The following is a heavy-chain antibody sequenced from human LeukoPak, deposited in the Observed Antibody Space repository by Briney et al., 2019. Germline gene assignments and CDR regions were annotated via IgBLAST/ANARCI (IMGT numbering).Heavy chain of an antibody. V-gene: IGHV1-8*01. J-gene: IGHJ4*02. CDR3: ARDSDYGDYRLAYFDY. Sequence: ASVKVSCKASGYTFTSYDINWVRQATGQGLEWMGWMNPNSGNTGYAQKFQGRVIMTRDTSTSTVYMELSSLRSEDTAVYYCARDSDYGDYRLAYFDYWGQGTLVTVSS. CDR1: GYTFTSYD. D-gene: IGHD4-17*01. CDR2: MNPNSGNT.